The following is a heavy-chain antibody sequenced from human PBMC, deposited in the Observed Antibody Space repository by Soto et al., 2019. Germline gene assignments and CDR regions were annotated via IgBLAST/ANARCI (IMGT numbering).Heavy chain of an antibody. CDR1: GGSISSGGYS. Sequence: SETLSLTCAVSGGSISSGGYSWSWIRQPPGKGLEWIGYIYHSGSTYYNPSLKSRVTISVDRSKNQFSLKLSSVTAADTAVYYCARGGNDSSGYYPLFDYWGQGTLVTVYS. CDR3: ARGGNDSSGYYPLFDY. J-gene: IGHJ4*02. D-gene: IGHD3-22*01. CDR2: IYHSGST. V-gene: IGHV4-30-2*01.